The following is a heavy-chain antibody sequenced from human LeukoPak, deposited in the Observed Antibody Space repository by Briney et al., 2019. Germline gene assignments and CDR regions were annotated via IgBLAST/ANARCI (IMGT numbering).Heavy chain of an antibody. J-gene: IGHJ3*02. CDR2: IYPGNSDT. Sequence: GESLKISCKGSEYSFTSYWIGWVRQMPGKGLEWMGIIYPGNSDTRYSPSFLGQVTISADKSISTAYLQWSSLKASDTAMYYCARRIPPHAHIVVVTGPDAFDIWGQGTMVTVSS. CDR3: ARRIPPHAHIVVVTGPDAFDI. V-gene: IGHV5-51*01. CDR1: EYSFTSYW. D-gene: IGHD2-21*02.